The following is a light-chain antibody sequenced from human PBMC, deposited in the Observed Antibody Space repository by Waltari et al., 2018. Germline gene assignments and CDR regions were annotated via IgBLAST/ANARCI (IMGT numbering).Light chain of an antibody. J-gene: IGKJ4*01. Sequence: DIQMTQSPSSLSASVGDRVTITCRASQSISSYLNWYQQKPGKAPKLLIYAASSLQSGVPSRFSGSGSGTDFTLTISSLQPEDFATYYCQQSYSTLLTVGGRTKVEIK. V-gene: IGKV1-39*01. CDR1: QSISSY. CDR3: QQSYSTLLT. CDR2: AAS.